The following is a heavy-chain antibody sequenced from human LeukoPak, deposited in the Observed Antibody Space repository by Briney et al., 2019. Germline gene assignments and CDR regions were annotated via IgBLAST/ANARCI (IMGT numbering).Heavy chain of an antibody. V-gene: IGHV1-69*05. J-gene: IGHJ4*02. D-gene: IGHD2-2*01. Sequence: SVKVSCKAAGYTFTGYYMFWVRQAPGQGLEWMGRIIPIFGTANYAQKFQGRVTITTDESTSTAYMELSSLRSEDTAVYYCASAIVVVPAASYYFDYWGQGTLVTVSS. CDR3: ASAIVVVPAASYYFDY. CDR1: GYTFTGYY. CDR2: IIPIFGTA.